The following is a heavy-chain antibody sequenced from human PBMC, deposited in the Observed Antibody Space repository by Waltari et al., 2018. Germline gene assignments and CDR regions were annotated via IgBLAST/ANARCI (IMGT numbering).Heavy chain of an antibody. CDR2: ISVSDGT. CDR1: GIPFTTYA. CDR3: ATPFYNWDDPLHS. J-gene: IGHJ4*02. Sequence: EVQLLESGGDLVQPGGSLRLSCAASGIPFTTYAINWVRLAPGPGLGWVSAISVSDGTYYADSVKGRFTISRDTSKNTVYLQMNGLRAEDTAVYYCATPFYNWDDPLHSWGQGTLVTVSS. D-gene: IGHD1-20*01. V-gene: IGHV3-23*01.